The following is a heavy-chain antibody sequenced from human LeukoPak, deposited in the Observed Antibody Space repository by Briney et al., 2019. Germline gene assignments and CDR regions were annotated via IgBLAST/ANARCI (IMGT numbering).Heavy chain of an antibody. CDR2: INSDGSST. J-gene: IGHJ6*02. D-gene: IGHD6-13*01. CDR3: ARDLAAARHYYYGMDV. V-gene: IGHV3-74*01. CDR1: GFTFSSYW. Sequence: GGSLRLSRAASGFTFSSYWMHWVRQAPGKGLVWVSRINSDGSSTSYADSVKGRFTISRDNAKNTLYLQMNSLRAEDTAVYYCARDLAAARHYYYGMDVWGQGTTVTVSS.